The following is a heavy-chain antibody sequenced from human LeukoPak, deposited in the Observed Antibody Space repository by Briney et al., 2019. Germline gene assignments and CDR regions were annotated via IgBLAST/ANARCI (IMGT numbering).Heavy chain of an antibody. CDR2: IKQDGSEK. CDR1: GFTFSSYW. Sequence: AGGSLRLSCAASGFTFSSYWMSWVRQAPGKGLEWVANIKQDGSEKYYVDSVKGRFTISRDNAKNSLFLQMNSLRAEDTAVYYCARTEWLRSGYYFDYWGQGTLVTVSS. V-gene: IGHV3-7*01. D-gene: IGHD5-12*01. J-gene: IGHJ4*02. CDR3: ARTEWLRSGYYFDY.